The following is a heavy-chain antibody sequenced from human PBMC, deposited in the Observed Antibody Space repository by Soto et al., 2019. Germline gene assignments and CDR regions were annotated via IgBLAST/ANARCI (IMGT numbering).Heavy chain of an antibody. V-gene: IGHV3-74*01. CDR2: IKSDGTVT. Sequence: EVQLVESGGGLVQPGGSLRLSCVVSGITFSTYRMHWVRQAPGKGLVWVSHIKSDGTVTHYTDSVRGRFIISRDNAKNPLLLQMNSLRAEDTAVYYCARENYDFWSGYYLDSWGQGTLVTVSS. CDR1: GITFSTYR. CDR3: ARENYDFWSGYYLDS. D-gene: IGHD3-3*01. J-gene: IGHJ5*01.